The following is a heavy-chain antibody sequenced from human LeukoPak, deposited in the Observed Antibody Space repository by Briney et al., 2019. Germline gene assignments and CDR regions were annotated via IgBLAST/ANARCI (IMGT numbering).Heavy chain of an antibody. CDR2: ISASGTT. J-gene: IGHJ4*02. D-gene: IGHD1-26*01. Sequence: SETLSLTCTVSGGSISSGRNYWSWIRRPAGKGLEWIGRISASGTTKYSPSLKSRLTISVDTSKNQFSLKLSSVTAADTAVYYCARDPSGTYSSEAWFDYWGQGTLVTVSS. CDR3: ARDPSGTYSSEAWFDY. V-gene: IGHV4-61*02. CDR1: GGSISSGRNY.